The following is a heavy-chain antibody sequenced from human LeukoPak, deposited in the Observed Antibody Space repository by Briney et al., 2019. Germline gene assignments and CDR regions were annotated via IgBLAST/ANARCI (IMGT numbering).Heavy chain of an antibody. CDR1: GGSFSGYY. J-gene: IGHJ6*02. CDR3: ARGVYGGNADYYYGMDV. D-gene: IGHD4-23*01. CDR2: INHSGST. Sequence: SETLSLTCAVYGGSFSGYYWSWIRQPPGKGLEWIGEINHSGSTNYNPSLKSRVTISVDTSKNQFSLKLSSVTAADTAVYYCARGVYGGNADYYYGMDVWGQGTTVTVSS. V-gene: IGHV4-34*01.